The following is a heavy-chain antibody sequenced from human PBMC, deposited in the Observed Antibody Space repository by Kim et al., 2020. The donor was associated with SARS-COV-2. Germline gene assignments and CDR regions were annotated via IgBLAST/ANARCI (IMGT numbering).Heavy chain of an antibody. CDR1: GGSISSSSYY. J-gene: IGHJ5*02. CDR2: IYYSGST. D-gene: IGHD2-2*01. CDR3: ARHERSAANNWFDP. Sequence: SETLSLTCTVSGGSISSSSYYWGWIRQPPGKGLEWIGSIYYSGSTYYNPSLKSRVTISVDTSKNQFSLKLSSVTAADTAVYYCARHERSAANNWFDPWGQGTLVTVSS. V-gene: IGHV4-39*01.